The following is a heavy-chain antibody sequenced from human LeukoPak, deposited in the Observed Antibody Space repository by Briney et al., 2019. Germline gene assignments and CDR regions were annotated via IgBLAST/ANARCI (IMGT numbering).Heavy chain of an antibody. V-gene: IGHV1-18*01. CDR1: GYTFTSYG. D-gene: IGHD3-22*01. CDR2: ISAYNGNT. CDR3: ARENTYYYDSSAYEY. J-gene: IGHJ4*02. Sequence: ASVKVSCKASGYTFTSYGISWVRQASGQGLEWKGWISAYNGNTNYAQKLQGRVTMTTDTSTSTAYMELRSLRSDDTAVYYCARENTYYYDSSAYEYWGQGTLATVSS.